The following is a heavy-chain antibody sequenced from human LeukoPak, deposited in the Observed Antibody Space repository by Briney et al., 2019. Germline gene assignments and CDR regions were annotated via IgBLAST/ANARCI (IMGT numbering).Heavy chain of an antibody. CDR3: EKDGGQGANY. V-gene: IGHV3-23*01. CDR1: GFTFSSYG. J-gene: IGHJ4*02. Sequence: GGSLRLSCAASGFTFSSYGMSWVRQAPGKGLEWGSAISGSGGSTFYAGSVKGRFNISRDNSKNALYLQMNSQRSEDMAVYYCEKDGGQGANYWGRGTLVSVSS. CDR2: ISGSGGST. D-gene: IGHD3-16*01.